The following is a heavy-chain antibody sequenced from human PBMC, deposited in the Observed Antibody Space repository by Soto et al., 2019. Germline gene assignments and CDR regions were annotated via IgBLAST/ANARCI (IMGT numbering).Heavy chain of an antibody. J-gene: IGHJ4*02. CDR2: VYYSGST. V-gene: IGHV4-61*01. D-gene: IGHD6-13*01. CDR3: ARVLRSTYCRG. CDR1: GSSVSSGSYY. Sequence: QVQLQESGPGLVKPSETLSLTCSVSGSSVSSGSYYWTWSRQSPGKALEWIGLVYYSGSTRYNPSFESRVSISIDTSKNQFSLRLSAVTATDTAIYYCARVLRSTYCRGWGRGTLVTVSS.